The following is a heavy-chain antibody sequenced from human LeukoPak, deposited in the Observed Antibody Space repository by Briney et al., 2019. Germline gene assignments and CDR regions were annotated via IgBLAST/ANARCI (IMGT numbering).Heavy chain of an antibody. D-gene: IGHD1-26*01. J-gene: IGHJ4*02. CDR3: VRFSNSGSYLDS. Sequence: QPGGSLRLSCAVSGFTLSSDAMSWVRQAPGKGLEWVSSIHHSTETTYYTDSVKGRFTISRDSSRRTLYLQLTSLRAEDTAIYYCVRFSNSGSYLDSWGQGALVTVSS. CDR1: GFTLSSDA. V-gene: IGHV3-23*01. CDR2: IHHSTETT.